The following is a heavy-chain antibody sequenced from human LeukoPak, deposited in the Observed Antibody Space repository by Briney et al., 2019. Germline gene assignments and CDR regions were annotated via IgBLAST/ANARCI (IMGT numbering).Heavy chain of an antibody. CDR3: AGRGTGTTLAFDY. J-gene: IGHJ4*02. D-gene: IGHD1-1*01. Sequence: GESLKISCKGSGYSFTSYWIGWVRQMPGKGLEWMGIIYPGDSDTRYSPSFQGQVTISVDKSISTAYLQWSSLKASDTAIYYCAGRGTGTTLAFDYWGQGTLVTVSS. CDR1: GYSFTSYW. CDR2: IYPGDSDT. V-gene: IGHV5-51*01.